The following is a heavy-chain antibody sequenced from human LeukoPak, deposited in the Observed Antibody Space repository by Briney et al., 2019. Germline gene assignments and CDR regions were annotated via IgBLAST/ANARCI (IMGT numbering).Heavy chain of an antibody. CDR2: ISHSGTTA. CDR3: ARNRDWAFDY. Sequence: GGSLRLSCAASGFTFSSYEMNWVRQAPGKGLEWVSYISHSGTTAYYADSVKGRFTISRDNAKNSVYLQMNSLRVEDTAVYYCARNRDWAFDYWGQGSLVTVSS. CDR1: GFTFSSYE. V-gene: IGHV3-48*03. J-gene: IGHJ4*02. D-gene: IGHD2-21*02.